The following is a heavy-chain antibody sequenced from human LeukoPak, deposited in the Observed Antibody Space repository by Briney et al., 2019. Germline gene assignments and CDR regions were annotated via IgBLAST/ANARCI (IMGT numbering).Heavy chain of an antibody. CDR3: AREGHRLADFDY. V-gene: IGHV1-18*01. J-gene: IGHJ4*02. Sequence: ASVKVSCKASGYTFTSYGISWVRQAPGQGLEWMGWISAHSGNTKYAQRLQGRVTMTTDTSTSTAYMALRSLRSDDTAVYYCAREGHRLADFDYWGQGTLVTVSS. CDR2: ISAHSGNT. CDR1: GYTFTSYG.